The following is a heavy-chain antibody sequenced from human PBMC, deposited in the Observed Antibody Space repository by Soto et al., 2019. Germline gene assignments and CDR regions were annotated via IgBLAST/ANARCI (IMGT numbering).Heavy chain of an antibody. J-gene: IGHJ5*02. V-gene: IGHV1-2*02. Sequence: VSVKVSFKPAGSTFTDDFGHWARQAPGQGFEWMGWINPKSRGTNYAQKFQGRVTMTRDTSNSTAYMELRGLTSDDTAVYYCARVTLKAGNWFDPWGQGTQVAVAS. CDR2: INPKSRGT. CDR3: ARVTLKAGNWFDP. CDR1: GSTFTDDF.